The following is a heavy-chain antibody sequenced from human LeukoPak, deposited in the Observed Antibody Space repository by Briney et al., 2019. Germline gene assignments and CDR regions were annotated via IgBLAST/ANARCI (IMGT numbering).Heavy chain of an antibody. Sequence: SVKVSRKASGGTFSSYAISWVRQAPGQGLEWMGGIIPIFGTANYAQKFQGRVTITTDESTSTAYMELSSLRSEDTAVYYCASSLGYDFWSGYSVYYFDYWGQGTLVTVSS. V-gene: IGHV1-69*05. CDR3: ASSLGYDFWSGYSVYYFDY. CDR1: GGTFSSYA. J-gene: IGHJ4*02. CDR2: IIPIFGTA. D-gene: IGHD3-3*01.